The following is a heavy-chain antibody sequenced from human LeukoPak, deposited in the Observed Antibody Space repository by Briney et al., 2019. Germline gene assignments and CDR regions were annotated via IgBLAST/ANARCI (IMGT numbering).Heavy chain of an antibody. CDR1: GFTFSSYA. CDR3: AKVAAAAGTWPY. Sequence: GGSLGLSCGASGFTFSSYAMSWVRQAPGKGLGGVSAISGSGGSTYYADSVKGRFTISRDNSKNTLYLQMNSLRAEDTAVYYCAKVAAAAGTWPYWGQGTLVTVSS. V-gene: IGHV3-23*01. D-gene: IGHD6-13*01. CDR2: ISGSGGST. J-gene: IGHJ4*02.